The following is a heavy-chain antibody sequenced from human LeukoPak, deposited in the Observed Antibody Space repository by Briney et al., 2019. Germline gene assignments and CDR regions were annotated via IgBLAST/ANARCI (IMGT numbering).Heavy chain of an antibody. D-gene: IGHD2-15*01. J-gene: IGHJ6*03. CDR1: GGSFSDYY. V-gene: IGHV4-34*01. CDR2: INHSGST. CDR3: ARGGEIVVVVAATRNYYYYMDV. Sequence: SETLSLSCAVYGGSFSDYYWSCIRQPPGKGLEWIGEINHSGSTNYNPSLKSRVTISVDTSKNQISLKLSSVTAADTAVYYCARGGEIVVVVAATRNYYYYMDVWGKGTTVTVSS.